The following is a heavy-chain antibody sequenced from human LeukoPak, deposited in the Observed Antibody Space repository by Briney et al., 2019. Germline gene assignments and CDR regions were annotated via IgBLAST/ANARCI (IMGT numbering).Heavy chain of an antibody. CDR2: IHFSGNT. CDR3: ARVDTEYYDILTGYYTGFFDY. Sequence: SQTLSLTCTVSGAFISNYYWSWIRQPPGKRLEWIGYIHFSGNTNHNPSLKSRVTISVDTSKNQFSLKLSSVTAADTAVYYCARVDTEYYDILTGYYTGFFDYWGQGTLVTVSS. D-gene: IGHD3-9*01. V-gene: IGHV4-59*08. CDR1: GAFISNYY. J-gene: IGHJ4*02.